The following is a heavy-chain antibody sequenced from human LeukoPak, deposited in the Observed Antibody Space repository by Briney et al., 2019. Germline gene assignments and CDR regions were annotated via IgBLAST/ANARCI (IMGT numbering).Heavy chain of an antibody. V-gene: IGHV3-33*01. J-gene: IGHJ4*02. CDR2: IWYDGSNK. Sequence: GRSLRLSCAASGFTFSSYGMHWVRHAPGKGLEWVAVIWYDGSNKYYADSVKGRFTISRDNSKNTLYLQMNSLRAEDTAVYYCARDRIDGSGSYYNPSFFYWGQGTLVTVSS. CDR1: GFTFSSYG. CDR3: ARDRIDGSGSYYNPSFFY. D-gene: IGHD3-10*01.